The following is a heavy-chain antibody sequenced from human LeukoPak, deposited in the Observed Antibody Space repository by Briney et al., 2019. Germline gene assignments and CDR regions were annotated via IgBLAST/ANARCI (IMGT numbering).Heavy chain of an antibody. CDR3: ARDETYSSDWQSNHYYYYMDV. D-gene: IGHD6-19*01. V-gene: IGHV4-4*07. Sequence: SETLSLTCTVSGGSISSYYWSWIRQPAGKGLEWIGRINTSGSTNYNPSLKSRVTMSVDTSKNQFSLKLSSVTAADTAVYFCARDETYSSDWQSNHYYYYMDVWGKGTTVTVSS. CDR1: GGSISSYY. CDR2: INTSGST. J-gene: IGHJ6*03.